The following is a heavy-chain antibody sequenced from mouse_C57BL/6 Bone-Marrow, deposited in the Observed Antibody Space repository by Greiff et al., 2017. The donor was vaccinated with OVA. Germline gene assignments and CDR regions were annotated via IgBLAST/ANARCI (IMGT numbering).Heavy chain of an antibody. Sequence: EVQLVESGGGLVQPGGSMKLSCVASGFNFSNYWMNWVRQSPEKGLEWVAQIRLKSDNYATHYAESVKGRFTISRDDSKSSVYLQMNNLRAEDTGIYYCTEGGAIDYWGQGTTLTVSS. D-gene: IGHD1-1*02. CDR3: TEGGAIDY. CDR1: GFNFSNYW. CDR2: IRLKSDNYAT. V-gene: IGHV6-3*01. J-gene: IGHJ2*01.